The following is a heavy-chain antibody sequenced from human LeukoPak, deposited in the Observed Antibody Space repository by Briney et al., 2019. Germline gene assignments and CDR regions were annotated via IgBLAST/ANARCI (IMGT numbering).Heavy chain of an antibody. CDR1: GFTFSNYW. Sequence: GGSLRLSCAASGFTFSNYWMHWVRQAPGKGLVWVSRINSDGSSTSYADSVKGRFTISRDNAKNTLYLQMNSLRAEDTAVYYCARVVYGDYVDSNWFDPWGQGTLVTVSS. CDR3: ARVVYGDYVDSNWFDP. V-gene: IGHV3-74*01. J-gene: IGHJ5*02. D-gene: IGHD4-17*01. CDR2: INSDGSST.